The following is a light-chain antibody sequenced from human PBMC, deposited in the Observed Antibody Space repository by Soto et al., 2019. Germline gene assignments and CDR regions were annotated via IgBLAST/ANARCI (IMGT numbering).Light chain of an antibody. CDR3: QQRSNWRIT. V-gene: IGKV3-11*01. Sequence: EIVLTQSPATLSLSPGERATLSCRASQSVSSNLAWYQQKPGQAPRLLIYGASSRATGIPARFSGSGSGTDFTLTISSLEPEDFAVYYCQQRSNWRITFGQGTRLEIK. CDR1: QSVSSN. J-gene: IGKJ5*01. CDR2: GAS.